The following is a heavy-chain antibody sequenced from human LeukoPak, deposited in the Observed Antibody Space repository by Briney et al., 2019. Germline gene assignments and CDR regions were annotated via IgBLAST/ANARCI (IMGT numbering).Heavy chain of an antibody. Sequence: ASVKVSCKASGYTFTGYYMHWVRQAPGQGLEWMGWINPNSGGTNYAQKFQGRVTMTRDTSISTAYMELSRLRSDDTAVYYCARDIGDYYGSGSYWLLWGQGTLVTVAS. D-gene: IGHD3-10*01. V-gene: IGHV1-2*02. CDR3: ARDIGDYYGSGSYWLL. CDR1: GYTFTGYY. CDR2: INPNSGGT. J-gene: IGHJ4*02.